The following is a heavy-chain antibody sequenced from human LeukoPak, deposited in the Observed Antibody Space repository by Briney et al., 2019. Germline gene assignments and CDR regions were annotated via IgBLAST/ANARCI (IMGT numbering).Heavy chain of an antibody. CDR3: ARDRGYDSSGYLYYYYYGMDV. D-gene: IGHD3-22*01. Sequence: VASVKVSCKASGYTFTSYGISWVRQAPGQGLEWMGWVSAYNGNTNYVQKLQGRVTMTTDTSTSTAYMELRSLRSDDTAVYYCARDRGYDSSGYLYYYYYGMDVWGQGTTVTVSS. J-gene: IGHJ6*02. CDR1: GYTFTSYG. V-gene: IGHV1-18*01. CDR2: VSAYNGNT.